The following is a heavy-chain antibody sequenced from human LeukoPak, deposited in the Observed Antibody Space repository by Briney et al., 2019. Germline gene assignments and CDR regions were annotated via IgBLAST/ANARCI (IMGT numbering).Heavy chain of an antibody. Sequence: GGSLRLSCAASGFTSSSYSMNWVRQAPGKGLEWVSSISSSSSYIYYADSVKGRFTISRDNAKNSLYLQMNSLRAEDTAVYYCARDGLRYLDTATGYYYYGMDVWGQGTTVTVSS. CDR2: ISSSSSYI. D-gene: IGHD5-18*01. V-gene: IGHV3-21*01. CDR1: GFTSSSYS. J-gene: IGHJ6*02. CDR3: ARDGLRYLDTATGYYYYGMDV.